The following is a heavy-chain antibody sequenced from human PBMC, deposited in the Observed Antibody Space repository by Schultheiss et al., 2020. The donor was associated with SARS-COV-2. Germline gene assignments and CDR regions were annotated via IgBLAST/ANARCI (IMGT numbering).Heavy chain of an antibody. CDR3: ARGGVWNTYAHDAFDI. CDR2: IYHSGST. J-gene: IGHJ3*02. Sequence: SQTLSLTCAVSGGSISSGGYSWSWIRQPPGKGLEWIGYIYHSGSTYYNPSLKSRVTISVDTSKNQFSLKLSSVTAADTAVYYCARGGVWNTYAHDAFDIWGQGTMVTVSS. V-gene: IGHV4-30-2*01. D-gene: IGHD1/OR15-1a*01. CDR1: GGSISSGGYS.